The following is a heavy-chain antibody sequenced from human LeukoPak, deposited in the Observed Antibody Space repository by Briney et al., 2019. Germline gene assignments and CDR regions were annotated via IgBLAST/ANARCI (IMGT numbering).Heavy chain of an antibody. V-gene: IGHV3-66*01. J-gene: IGHJ6*02. CDR2: IYSGGST. D-gene: IGHD4-11*01. CDR1: GFTVSSNY. Sequence: GGSLRLSCAASGFTVSSNYMSWVRQAPGKGLEWVSVIYSGGSTYYADSVKGRFTISIDNPKNTLYLQLNSLRAEDTAVYYCARDDPLQNYYGMDVWGQGTTVTDSS. CDR3: ARDDPLQNYYGMDV.